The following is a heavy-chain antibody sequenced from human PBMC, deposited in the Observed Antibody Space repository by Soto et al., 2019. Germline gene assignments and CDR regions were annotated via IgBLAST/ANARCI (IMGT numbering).Heavy chain of an antibody. V-gene: IGHV3-21*01. CDR1: GFTFSSYS. Sequence: PGGSLRLSCAASGFTFSSYSMNWVRQAPGKGLEWVSSTSSSSSYIYYADSVKGRFTISRDNAKNSLYLQMNSLRAEDTAVYYCARAGGEDYCGGDCYSESYYGMDVWGQGTTVTVSS. CDR2: TSSSSSYI. CDR3: ARAGGEDYCGGDCYSESYYGMDV. J-gene: IGHJ6*02. D-gene: IGHD2-21*02.